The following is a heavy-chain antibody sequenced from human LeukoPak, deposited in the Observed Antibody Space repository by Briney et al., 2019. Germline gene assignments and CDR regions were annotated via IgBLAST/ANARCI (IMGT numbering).Heavy chain of an antibody. J-gene: IGHJ4*02. D-gene: IGHD3-10*01. CDR3: ARAGSWSSIGGCGY. Sequence: GASVKVSCKASGYSFSSYYMHWVRQAPGQGLEWMGLIIPTSGDTRFAQKFQGRVTLTRDTSSSTVYMEVSGLRSEDTAIYYCARAGSWSSIGGCGYWGQGTLSPSPQ. CDR2: IIPTSGDT. CDR1: GYSFSSYY. V-gene: IGHV1-46*01.